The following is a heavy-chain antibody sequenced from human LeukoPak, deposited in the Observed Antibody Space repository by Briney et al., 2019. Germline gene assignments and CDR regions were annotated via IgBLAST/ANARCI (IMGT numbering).Heavy chain of an antibody. CDR2: INPNSGGT. J-gene: IGHJ1*01. V-gene: IGHV1-2*02. CDR3: ARAQSITIFGVTGQN. Sequence: ASVKVSCKASGHTFTRYYMHWVRQAPGQRLEWMGWINPNSGGTNYAQKFQGRVTMTRGTSISTAYMELSRLRSDYTAVYYWARAQSITIFGVTGQNWGQGTLVTVSS. D-gene: IGHD3-3*01. CDR1: GHTFTRYY.